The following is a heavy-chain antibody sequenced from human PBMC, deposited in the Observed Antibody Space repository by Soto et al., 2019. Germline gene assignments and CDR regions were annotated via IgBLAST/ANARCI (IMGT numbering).Heavy chain of an antibody. Sequence: WGSLRLSCAASGCTFSNYAMSWVRQAPGKGLEWVSTISGRGGNTYYADSVKGRFTISRDNSRNTLYLQMDSLRVEDSAVYSCAKAGSSGATCNLYHFDYWGQGAMVTVSS. D-gene: IGHD2-15*01. CDR3: AKAGSSGATCNLYHFDY. J-gene: IGHJ4*02. CDR2: ISGRGGNT. V-gene: IGHV3-23*01. CDR1: GCTFSNYA.